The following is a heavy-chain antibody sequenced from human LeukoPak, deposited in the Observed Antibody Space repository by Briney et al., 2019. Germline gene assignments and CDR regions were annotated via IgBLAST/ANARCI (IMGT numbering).Heavy chain of an antibody. CDR3: ARVGSGSIHFDH. CDR2: IWYDGSNK. J-gene: IGHJ4*02. CDR1: GFTFSSYG. Sequence: PGGSLRLSCAASGFTFSSYGMHWVRQAPGKGLEWVAVIWYDGSNKYYADSVKGRFTISRDNSKNTLYLQMNSLRAEDTAVYYCARVGSGSIHFDHWGQGTLVTVSS. D-gene: IGHD3-10*01. V-gene: IGHV3-33*01.